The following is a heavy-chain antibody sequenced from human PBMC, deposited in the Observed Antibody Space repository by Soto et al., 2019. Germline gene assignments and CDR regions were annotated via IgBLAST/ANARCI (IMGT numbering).Heavy chain of an antibody. D-gene: IGHD4-17*01. CDR2: IYSGGST. CDR1: GFTVSSNY. CDR3: ASAYGDTYYFDY. Sequence: EVQLVETGGGLIQTGGSLRLSCAASGFTVSSNYMSWVRQAPGKGLEWVSVIYSGGSTYYADSVKGRFTISRDNSKNTLYLQMNSLRAEDTAVYYCASAYGDTYYFDYCGQGTLVTVSS. J-gene: IGHJ4*02. V-gene: IGHV3-53*02.